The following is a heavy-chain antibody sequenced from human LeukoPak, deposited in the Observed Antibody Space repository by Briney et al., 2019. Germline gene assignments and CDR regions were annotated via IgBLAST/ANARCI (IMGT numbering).Heavy chain of an antibody. J-gene: IGHJ4*02. CDR3: ARGGWSVDY. V-gene: IGHV4-59*08. D-gene: IGHD6-19*01. Sequence: SETLSLTCTVSGGSISSYYWSWIRQPPGKGLEWIGYIYYNGETNYSPSLNSRVTISVDTSRNQFSLKLNSVTAADTAVYYCARGGWSVDYWGQGTLVTVSS. CDR2: IYYNGET. CDR1: GGSISSYY.